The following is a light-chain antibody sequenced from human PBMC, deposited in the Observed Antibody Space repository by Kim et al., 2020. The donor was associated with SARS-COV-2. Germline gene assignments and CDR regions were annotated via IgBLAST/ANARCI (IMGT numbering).Light chain of an antibody. J-gene: IGLJ3*02. V-gene: IGLV1-40*01. CDR1: DSNIGAGNE. CDR3: QSYDSSLSGSEV. Sequence: VTSSCVGSDSNIGAGNEVHWYQQLPGTAPKLLIYGNSNRPSGVPDRFSGSKSGTSASLAITGLQAEDEADYYCQSYDSSLSGSEVFGGGTQLTVL. CDR2: GNS.